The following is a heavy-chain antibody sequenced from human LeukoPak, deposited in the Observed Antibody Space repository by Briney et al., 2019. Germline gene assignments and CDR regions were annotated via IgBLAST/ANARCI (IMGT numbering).Heavy chain of an antibody. D-gene: IGHD6-19*01. CDR3: ARGPVAGRGFDY. V-gene: IGHV4-4*02. CDR2: IYHSGST. J-gene: IGHJ4*02. Sequence: SSETLSLTCAVSGGSISSSNWWSWVRQPPGKGLEWIGEIYHSGSTNYNPSLKSRVTISVDKSKNQFSLRLSSVTAADTAVYYCARGPVAGRGFDYWGQGTLVTVSS. CDR1: GGSISSSNW.